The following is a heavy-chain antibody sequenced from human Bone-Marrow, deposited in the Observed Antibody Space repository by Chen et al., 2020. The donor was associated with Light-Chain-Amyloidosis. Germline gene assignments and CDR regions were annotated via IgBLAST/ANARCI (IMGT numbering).Heavy chain of an antibody. CDR3: ARRRDGYNFYY. Sequence: EVQLEQSGPEVKKPGESLKISCKGSGYTFPNYWIGWVRQMPGKGLEWMGVIYPYDADARYSPSVDGQVTISADKSITTAYLQWMSLNASDTAMYYCARRRDGYNFYYWGQGTLVTVS. D-gene: IGHD5-12*01. J-gene: IGHJ4*02. CDR1: GYTFPNYW. V-gene: IGHV5-51*01. CDR2: IYPYDADA.